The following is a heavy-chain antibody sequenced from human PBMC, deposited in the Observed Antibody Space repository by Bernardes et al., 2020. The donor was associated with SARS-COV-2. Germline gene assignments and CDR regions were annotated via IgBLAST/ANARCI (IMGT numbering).Heavy chain of an antibody. D-gene: IGHD2-15*01. CDR1: GYTFTSYG. J-gene: IGHJ4*02. V-gene: IGHV1-18*01. CDR2: ISAYNGNT. CDR3: ARDSVVVAADYFDY. Sequence: ASVKVSCKASGYTFTSYGISWVRQAPGQGLEWMGWISAYNGNTNYAQKLQGRVTMTTDTSTSTAYMELRSLRTDDTAVYYCARDSVVVAADYFDYWGQGTLVTVSS.